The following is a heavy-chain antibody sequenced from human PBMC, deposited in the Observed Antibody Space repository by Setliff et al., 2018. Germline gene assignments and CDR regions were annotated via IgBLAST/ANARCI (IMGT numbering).Heavy chain of an antibody. CDR2: INPNSGGT. CDR1: GYTFTGYY. D-gene: IGHD3-22*01. Sequence: GASVNVSCKASGYTFTGYYMHWVRQAPGQGLEWMGWINPNSGGTNYAQKFQGWVTMTRDTSISTAYMELSRQRSDDTAVYYCARDRDSSGYPYYFDYWGQGTLVTVPS. CDR3: ARDRDSSGYPYYFDY. J-gene: IGHJ4*02. V-gene: IGHV1-2*04.